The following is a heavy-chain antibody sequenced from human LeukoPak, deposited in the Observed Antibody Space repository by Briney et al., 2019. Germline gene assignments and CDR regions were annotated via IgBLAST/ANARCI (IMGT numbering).Heavy chain of an antibody. CDR2: ISSSSSTI. CDR3: AKELYRYYMDV. V-gene: IGHV3-48*04. CDR1: GFTFSSYS. D-gene: IGHD3-16*02. J-gene: IGHJ6*03. Sequence: GGSLRLSCAASGFTFSSYSMNWVRQAPGKGLEWVSYISSSSSTIYYADSVKGRFTISRDNAKNSLYLQMNSLRAEDTAVYYCAKELYRYYMDVWGKGTTVTVSS.